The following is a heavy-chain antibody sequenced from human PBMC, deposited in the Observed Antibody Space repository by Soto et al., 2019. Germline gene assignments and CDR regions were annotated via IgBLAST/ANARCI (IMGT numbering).Heavy chain of an antibody. CDR2: ISAYKGNT. CDR1: GYTFASYA. Sequence: QVQLVQSGAEVKKPGASVKVSCKASGYTFASYAISWMRQAPGQGLEWRGWISAYKGNTNYAQKLQGRVTMTTDTPTTTAYMELRSLRSDDTAVYYCARDPPPPDYWGQGTLVTGSS. CDR3: ARDPPPPDY. J-gene: IGHJ4*02. V-gene: IGHV1-18*01.